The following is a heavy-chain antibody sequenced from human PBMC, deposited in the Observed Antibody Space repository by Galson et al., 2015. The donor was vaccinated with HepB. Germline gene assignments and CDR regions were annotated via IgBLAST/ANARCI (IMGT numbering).Heavy chain of an antibody. J-gene: IGHJ4*02. CDR2: ISSSSSYI. CDR1: GFTFSSYS. V-gene: IGHV3-21*01. D-gene: IGHD3-22*01. Sequence: SLRLSCAASGFTFSSYSMNWVRQAPGKGLEWVSSISSSSSYIYYADSVKGRFTISRDNAKNSLYLQMNSLRAEDTAVYYCARAYDSSGHLSYWGQGTLVTVSS. CDR3: ARAYDSSGHLSY.